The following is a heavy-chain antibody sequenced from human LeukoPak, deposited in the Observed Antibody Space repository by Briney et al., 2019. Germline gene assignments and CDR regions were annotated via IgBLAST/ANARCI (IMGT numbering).Heavy chain of an antibody. Sequence: GGSLRLSCAASGFTFDDYAMHWVRQAPGKGLEWVSGISWNSGSIVYADSVRGRFTISRDTAKNSLYLQMNSLRAEDTALYYCAKAAAYSSSSAYFDSWGQGTTVTVSS. V-gene: IGHV3-9*01. J-gene: IGHJ4*03. CDR3: AKAAAYSSSSAYFDS. D-gene: IGHD6-6*01. CDR1: GFTFDDYA. CDR2: ISWNSGSI.